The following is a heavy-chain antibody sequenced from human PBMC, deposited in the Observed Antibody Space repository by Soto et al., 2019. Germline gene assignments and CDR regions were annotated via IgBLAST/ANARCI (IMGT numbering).Heavy chain of an antibody. J-gene: IGHJ6*02. CDR1: GFTFSSYA. D-gene: IGHD5-18*01. Sequence: LRLSCAASGFTFSSYAMHWVRQAPGKGLEWVAVISYDGSNKYYADSVKGRFTISRDNSKNTLYLQMNSLRAEDTAVYYCARDNGYSYGYLGAGYYYYYGMDVWGQGTTVTVSS. V-gene: IGHV3-30-3*01. CDR3: ARDNGYSYGYLGAGYYYYYGMDV. CDR2: ISYDGSNK.